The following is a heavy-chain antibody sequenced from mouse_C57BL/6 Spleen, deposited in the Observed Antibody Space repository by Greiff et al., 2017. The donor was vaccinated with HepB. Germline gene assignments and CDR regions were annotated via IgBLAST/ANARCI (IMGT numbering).Heavy chain of an antibody. CDR2: ISSGSSTI. Sequence: EVQVVESGGGLVKPGGSLKLSCAASGFTFSDYGMHWVRQAPEKGLEWVAYISSGSSTIYYADTVKGRFTISRDNAKNTLFLQMTSLRSEDTAMYYCARKRDYDEGYYAMDYLGQGTSVTVSS. V-gene: IGHV5-17*01. CDR3: ARKRDYDEGYYAMDY. D-gene: IGHD2-4*01. CDR1: GFTFSDYG. J-gene: IGHJ4*01.